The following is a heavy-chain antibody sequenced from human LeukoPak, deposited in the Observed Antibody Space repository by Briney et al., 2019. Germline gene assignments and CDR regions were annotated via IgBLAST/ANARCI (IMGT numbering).Heavy chain of an antibody. V-gene: IGHV4-38-2*02. J-gene: IGHJ4*02. CDR2: IYHSGST. D-gene: IGHD5-12*01. Sequence: PSETLSLTCTVSGYSISSGYYWGWIRQPPGKGLEWIGSIYHSGSTYYNPSLKSRVTISVDTSKNQFSLKLSSVTAADTAVYYCASHVDIVATIDYWGQGTLVTVSS. CDR3: ASHVDIVATIDY. CDR1: GYSISSGYY.